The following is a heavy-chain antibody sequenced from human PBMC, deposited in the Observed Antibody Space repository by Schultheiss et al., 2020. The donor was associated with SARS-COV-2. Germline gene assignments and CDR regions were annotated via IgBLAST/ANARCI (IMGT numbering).Heavy chain of an antibody. D-gene: IGHD6-25*01. J-gene: IGHJ6*02. CDR1: GGSISSGGYY. CDR3: ARVTAAYYYGMDV. CDR2: IYTSGST. V-gene: IGHV4-61*02. Sequence: SETLSLTCTVSGGSISSGGYYWSWIRQPAGKGLEWIGRIYTSGSTNYNPSLKSRVTISVDTSKNQFSLKLSSVTAADTAVYYCARVTAAYYYGMDVWGQGTTVTVSS.